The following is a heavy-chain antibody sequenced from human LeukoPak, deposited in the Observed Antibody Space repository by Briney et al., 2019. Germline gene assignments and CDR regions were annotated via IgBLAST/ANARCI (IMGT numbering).Heavy chain of an antibody. CDR1: GGSFSGYY. CDR2: INHSGST. CDR3: ARELLWFGELGDDNWFDP. V-gene: IGHV4-34*01. J-gene: IGHJ5*02. D-gene: IGHD3-10*01. Sequence: SETLSLTCAVYGGSFSGYYWSWIRQPPGKGLEWIGEINHSGSTNYNPSLKSRVTISVDTSKNQFSLKLSSVTAADTAVYYCARELLWFGELGDDNWFDPWGQGTLVTVSS.